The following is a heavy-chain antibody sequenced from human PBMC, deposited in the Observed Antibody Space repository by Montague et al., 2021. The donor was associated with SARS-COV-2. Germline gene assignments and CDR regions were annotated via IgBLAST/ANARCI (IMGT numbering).Heavy chain of an antibody. J-gene: IGHJ6*03. CDR2: INTSGST. CDR1: GGSFSGYH. V-gene: IGHV4-34*01. CDR3: ARGRIEVSMIVVVMTGASYYMDV. D-gene: IGHD3-22*01. Sequence: SETLSLTCAVYGGSFSGYHWTWIRQSPGKGLEWIGEINTSGSTNYNPSLKSRITISGDTSKNQFSLKLTSVTAADTAVYYCARGRIEVSMIVVVMTGASYYMDVWGKGTTVTVSS.